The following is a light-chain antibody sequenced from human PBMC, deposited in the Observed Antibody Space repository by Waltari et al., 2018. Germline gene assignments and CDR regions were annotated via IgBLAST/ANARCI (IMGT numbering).Light chain of an antibody. CDR3: QQYAKAPDT. CDR2: AAS. CDR1: QTFNSNY. Sequence: EIVLSPSPVPLSLSPGERATLSCRDSQTFNSNYLAWYQQKPGQVPRLLIYAASKRATDIPDRFSGSGSGTDFTLTISRLEPEDFAVYYCQQYAKAPDTFGQGTRLEIK. J-gene: IGKJ2*01. V-gene: IGKV3-20*01.